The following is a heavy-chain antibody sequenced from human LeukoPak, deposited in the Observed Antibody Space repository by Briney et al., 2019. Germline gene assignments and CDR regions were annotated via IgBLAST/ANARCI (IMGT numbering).Heavy chain of an antibody. CDR1: GYTFTDYY. Sequence: GASVKVSCKTSGYTFTDYYILWVRQAPGQGLEWMGWVNPNSGGTYYAQKFQGRVTMTRDTSISTAYMELNRLRSDDTAVYYCARDPLPHFYGSGSLDYWGQGTLVTVSS. D-gene: IGHD3-10*01. CDR3: ARDPLPHFYGSGSLDY. J-gene: IGHJ4*02. CDR2: VNPNSGGT. V-gene: IGHV1-2*02.